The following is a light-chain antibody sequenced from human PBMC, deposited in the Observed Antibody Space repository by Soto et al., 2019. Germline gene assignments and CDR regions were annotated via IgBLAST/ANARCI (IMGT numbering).Light chain of an antibody. CDR2: GAS. V-gene: IGKV3-20*01. CDR1: QSVSSSY. Sequence: ELVLTQSPGTLSLSPGERATLSCRASQSVSSSYLDWYQQKPGQAPRLLIYGASSRATGIQDRFSGSGSGTDFTLTSSRLEPEDFVVYYGQQYCSSVYTFGQGTKLEIK. CDR3: QQYCSSVYT. J-gene: IGKJ2*01.